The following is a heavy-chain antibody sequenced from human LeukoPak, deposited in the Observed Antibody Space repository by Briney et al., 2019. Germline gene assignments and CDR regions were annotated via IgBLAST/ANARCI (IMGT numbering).Heavy chain of an antibody. CDR1: GGSISSYY. Sequence: PSETLSLACTVSGGSISSYYWSWIRQPPGKGLEWIGYIYYSGSTNYNPSLKSRVTISVDTSKNQFSLKLSSVTAADTAVYYCAKGITMIVKYYFDYWGQGTLVTVSS. D-gene: IGHD3-22*01. V-gene: IGHV4-59*01. J-gene: IGHJ4*02. CDR3: AKGITMIVKYYFDY. CDR2: IYYSGST.